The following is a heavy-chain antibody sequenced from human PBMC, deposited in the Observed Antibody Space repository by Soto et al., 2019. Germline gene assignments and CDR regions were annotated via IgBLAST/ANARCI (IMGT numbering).Heavy chain of an antibody. CDR3: AIDSPDQLRYAFDI. V-gene: IGHV1-18*01. J-gene: IGHJ3*02. D-gene: IGHD1-1*01. CDR2: ISAYNGNT. CDR1: GYTFTSYG. Sequence: ASVKVCCKASGYTFTSYGISWVRQAPGRGLEWMGWISAYNGNTNYAQKLQGRVTMTTDTSTSTAYMELRSLRSDDTAVYYCAIDSPDQLRYAFDICPRVTIVTVSS.